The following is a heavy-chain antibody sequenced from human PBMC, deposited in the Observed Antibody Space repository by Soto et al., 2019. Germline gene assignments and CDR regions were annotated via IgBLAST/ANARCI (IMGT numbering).Heavy chain of an antibody. CDR2: IDSNGGT. D-gene: IGHD3-10*01. Sequence: SATLSLTCTVSDYSSINYKWSWIGQPPGRRLEWIGYIDSNGGTSYNPSLQSRVTISIDTSTKQFFLKLSSVTAADTAVYYCVRQGFGRLHGLVDVWGQGTTVT. V-gene: IGHV4-59*08. CDR3: VRQGFGRLHGLVDV. CDR1: DYSSINYK. J-gene: IGHJ6*02.